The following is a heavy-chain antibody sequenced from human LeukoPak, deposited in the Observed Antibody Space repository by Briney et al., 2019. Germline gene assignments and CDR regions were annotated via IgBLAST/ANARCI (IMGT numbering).Heavy chain of an antibody. CDR3: ARLGYCSSASCYYGMDV. Sequence: ESLKISCKASGYSFSTYWIAWVPQMSGEGLEWMGIIYPGDSDTRYSPSFQGQVTMSVDKSISTAYLQWSSLKASDTAMYYCARLGYCSSASCYYGMDVWGQGTTVTVSS. V-gene: IGHV5-51*01. CDR2: IYPGDSDT. J-gene: IGHJ6*02. CDR1: GYSFSTYW. D-gene: IGHD2-2*01.